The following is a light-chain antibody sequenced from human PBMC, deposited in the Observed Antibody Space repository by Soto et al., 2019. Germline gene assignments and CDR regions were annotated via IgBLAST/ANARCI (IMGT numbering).Light chain of an antibody. Sequence: DIQMTQSPSTLSASVGDRVTITCRASQSISNWLAWYQQKPGKAPNLLIYKASSLQSGVPSRFSGSGSGTEFTLTISCLQPYDFATYYCQQYDSYSAYTFGQGTKLEIK. CDR1: QSISNW. J-gene: IGKJ2*01. CDR2: KAS. CDR3: QQYDSYSAYT. V-gene: IGKV1-5*03.